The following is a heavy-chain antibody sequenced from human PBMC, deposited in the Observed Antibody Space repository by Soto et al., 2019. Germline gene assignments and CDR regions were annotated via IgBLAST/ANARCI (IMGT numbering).Heavy chain of an antibody. J-gene: IGHJ6*03. CDR1: GGSISSSSYY. D-gene: IGHD2-15*01. V-gene: IGHV4-39*01. CDR3: ARHGGLPGRYCSGGSCYDYYYYMDV. Sequence: SETLSLTCTVSGGSISSSSYYWGWIRQPPGKGLEWIGSIYYSGSTYYNPSLKSRVTISVDTSKNQFSLKLSSVTATDTAVYYCARHGGLPGRYCSGGSCYDYYYYMDVWGKGTTVTVSS. CDR2: IYYSGST.